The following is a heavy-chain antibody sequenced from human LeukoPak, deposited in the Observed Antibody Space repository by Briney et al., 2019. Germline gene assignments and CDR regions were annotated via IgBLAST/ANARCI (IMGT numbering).Heavy chain of an antibody. J-gene: IGHJ4*02. D-gene: IGHD1-26*01. CDR2: IYYSGST. V-gene: IGHV4-39*01. CDR3: ARHWELLLLYFDY. CDR1: GGSISSSSYY. Sequence: SETLSLTCTVSGGSISSSSYYWGWIRQPPGKGLEWIGSIYYSGSTYYNPSLKSRVTISVDTSKNQFSLKLSSVTAADTAAYYCARHWELLLLYFDYWGQGTLVTVSS.